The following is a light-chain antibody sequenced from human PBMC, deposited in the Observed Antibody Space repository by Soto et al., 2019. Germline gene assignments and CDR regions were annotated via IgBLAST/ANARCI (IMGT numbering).Light chain of an antibody. CDR3: NSYAGSNNLV. CDR1: SSDVGGYNY. V-gene: IGLV2-8*01. Sequence: QSPLTQPPSASGSPGQSVTISCTGTSSDVGGYNYVSWYQQHPGKAPKLMIYDVSKRPSGVPDRFSGSKSGNTASLTVSGLQAEDEADYYCNSYAGSNNLVFGGGTKLTVL. CDR2: DVS. J-gene: IGLJ2*01.